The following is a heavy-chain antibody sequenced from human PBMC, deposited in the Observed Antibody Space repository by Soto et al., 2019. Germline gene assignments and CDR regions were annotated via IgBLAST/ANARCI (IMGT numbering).Heavy chain of an antibody. D-gene: IGHD3-22*01. CDR3: ARDRRGLYYYDSSGYRGGHWFDP. Sequence: SETLSLTCTVSGGSISSGGYYWSWIRQHPGKGLEWIGHIYYSGSTYYNPSLKSRVTISVETSKNQFSLKVSSVTAADTAVYNCARDRRGLYYYDSSGYRGGHWFDPWGQGTLVTVSS. V-gene: IGHV4-31*03. J-gene: IGHJ5*02. CDR1: GGSISSGGYY. CDR2: IYYSGST.